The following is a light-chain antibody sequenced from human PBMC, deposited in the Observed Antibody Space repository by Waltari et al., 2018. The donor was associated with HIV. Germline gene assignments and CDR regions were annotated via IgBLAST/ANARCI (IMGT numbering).Light chain of an antibody. CDR1: QTIPSK. CDR3: QQYNRWPYT. CDR2: DIS. V-gene: IGKV3D-15*01. J-gene: IGKJ2*01. Sequence: EIVMTQSPATLSLSPGERATLSCGASQTIPSKLAWYQLKPGQAPRLLIYDISIRATGIPDRFSASGSGTDFSLTISSLQSEDFAVYYCQQYNRWPYTFGQGTRLEIK.